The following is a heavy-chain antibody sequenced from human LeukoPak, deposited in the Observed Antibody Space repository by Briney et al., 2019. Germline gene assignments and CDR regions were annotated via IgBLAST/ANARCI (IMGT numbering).Heavy chain of an antibody. J-gene: IGHJ4*02. V-gene: IGHV3-23*01. D-gene: IGHD3-22*01. CDR2: ISGSGGST. Sequence: GGSLRLSCAASGFTFSSYAMSWVRQAPGKGLEWVSAISGSGGSTYYADSVKGRFTISRDNSKNTLYPQMNSLRAEDTAVYYCAKDYYDSSGYYVPIDYWGQGTLVTVSS. CDR1: GFTFSSYA. CDR3: AKDYYDSSGYYVPIDY.